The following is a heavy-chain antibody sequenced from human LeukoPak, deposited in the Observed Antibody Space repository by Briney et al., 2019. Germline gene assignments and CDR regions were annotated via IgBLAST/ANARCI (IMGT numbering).Heavy chain of an antibody. CDR3: AKKPGIAVAAILGEFDY. V-gene: IGHV3-23*01. CDR1: GFTFSSYA. CDR2: ISGSGGST. Sequence: GGSLRLSCAASGFTFSSYAMSWVRQAPGKGLEWVSAISGSGGSTYYADSVKGRFTISRDNSKNTLYLQMNSLRAEDTAVYYCAKKPGIAVAAILGEFDYWGQGTLVTVSS. D-gene: IGHD6-19*01. J-gene: IGHJ4*02.